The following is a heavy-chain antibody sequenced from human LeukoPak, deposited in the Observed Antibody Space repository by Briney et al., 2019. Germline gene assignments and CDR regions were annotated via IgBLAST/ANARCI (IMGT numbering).Heavy chain of an antibody. CDR1: GGSISSGSYY. Sequence: PSETLSLTCTVSGGSISSGSYYWSWIRQPAGKGLEWIGRIYTSGSTNYNPSLKSRVTISVDTSKNQFSLKLSSVTAADTAVYYCARGAGYGSGSYYNVWGQGTLVTVSS. CDR2: IYTSGST. CDR3: ARGAGYGSGSYYNV. V-gene: IGHV4-61*02. D-gene: IGHD3-10*01. J-gene: IGHJ4*02.